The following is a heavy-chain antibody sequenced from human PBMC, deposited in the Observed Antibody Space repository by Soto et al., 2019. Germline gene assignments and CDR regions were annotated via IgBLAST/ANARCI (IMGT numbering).Heavy chain of an antibody. Sequence: GGSLRLSCADSGFTFSSYSMNWVRQAPGKGLEWVSSISSSSSYIYYADSVKGRFTISRDNAKNSLYLQMNSLRAEDTAVYYCARYVRIAAARYYYGMDVWGQGATVTVSS. CDR3: ARYVRIAAARYYYGMDV. CDR1: GFTFSSYS. D-gene: IGHD6-13*01. CDR2: ISSSSSYI. J-gene: IGHJ6*02. V-gene: IGHV3-21*01.